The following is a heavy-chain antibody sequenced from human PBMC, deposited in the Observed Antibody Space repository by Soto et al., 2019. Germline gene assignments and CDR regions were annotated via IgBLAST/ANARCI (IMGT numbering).Heavy chain of an antibody. Sequence: QVQLVQSGAEVKKPGSSVKVSCKASGGTFSSYAISWVRQDPGQGLAWMGGIIPIFGTANYAQKFQGRVTITADESTSTAYMDLSSLRSEDTAVYYCASYSVPYYDSSGYYSWGQGTLVTVSS. J-gene: IGHJ4*02. D-gene: IGHD3-22*01. CDR3: ASYSVPYYDSSGYYS. V-gene: IGHV1-69*01. CDR1: GGTFSSYA. CDR2: IIPIFGTA.